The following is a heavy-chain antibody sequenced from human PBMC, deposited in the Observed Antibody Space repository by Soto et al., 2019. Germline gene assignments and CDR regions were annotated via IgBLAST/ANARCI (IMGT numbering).Heavy chain of an antibody. V-gene: IGHV1-69*13. Sequence: SVKVPCKASGGTFSIYAIIWVRQAPGQGLEWMGGIIPIFGTANYAQKFQGRVTITADESTSTAYMELSSLRSEDTAVYYCARDFDGSGSYDFDYWGQGTLVTVSS. CDR1: GGTFSIYA. J-gene: IGHJ4*02. CDR3: ARDFDGSGSYDFDY. D-gene: IGHD3-10*01. CDR2: IIPIFGTA.